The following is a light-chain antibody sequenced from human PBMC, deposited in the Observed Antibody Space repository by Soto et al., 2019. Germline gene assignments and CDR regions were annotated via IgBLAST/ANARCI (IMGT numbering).Light chain of an antibody. V-gene: IGKV1-33*01. CDR1: QDISNY. Sequence: DIQMTQSPSSLSASVGDRVTIACQASQDISNYLHWYQQKPGKAPKLLIYDASNLETGVPSRFSGSGSGTDFTFTISSLQPEDIATYYCQQYDNFPRAINFGQGTRLEIK. CDR3: QQYDNFPRAIN. J-gene: IGKJ5*01. CDR2: DAS.